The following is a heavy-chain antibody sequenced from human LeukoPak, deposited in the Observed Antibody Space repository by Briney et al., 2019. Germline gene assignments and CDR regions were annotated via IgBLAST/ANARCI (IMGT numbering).Heavy chain of an antibody. D-gene: IGHD6-19*01. CDR1: GFSFSTYN. CDR2: ISGSGTYI. CDR3: ARDGGIAVTGTLGMDV. Sequence: GGSLRLSCAASGFSFSTYNMNWVRQAPGKGLGWVRCISGSGTYIYYADSVKGRFTISRDNAKNSLYLQMNSLRAEDTAVYYCARDGGIAVTGTLGMDVWGQGTTVTVSS. J-gene: IGHJ6*02. V-gene: IGHV3-21*01.